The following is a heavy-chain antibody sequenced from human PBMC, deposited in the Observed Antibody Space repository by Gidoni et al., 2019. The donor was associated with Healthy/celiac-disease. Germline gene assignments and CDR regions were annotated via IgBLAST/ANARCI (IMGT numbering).Heavy chain of an antibody. CDR2: ISYDGSNK. V-gene: IGHV3-30*18. CDR1: GFTVSSPG. Sequence: QVQLVESGGGVVQPGRSLRPSRPSFGFTVSSPGMHRVRQAPGKGLERVAVISYDGSNKYFADSVRGRFTISRDNSKNTLYLQMSSLRAEDTAVYCCAKQHCGGDCYSGYYFDYWGQGTLVTVSS. J-gene: IGHJ4*02. CDR3: AKQHCGGDCYSGYYFDY. D-gene: IGHD2-21*02.